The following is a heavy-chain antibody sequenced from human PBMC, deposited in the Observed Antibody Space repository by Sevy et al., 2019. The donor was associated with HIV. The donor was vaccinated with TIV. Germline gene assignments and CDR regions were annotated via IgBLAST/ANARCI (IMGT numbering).Heavy chain of an antibody. V-gene: IGHV3-30-3*01. CDR2: ISYDGSNK. J-gene: IGHJ4*02. Sequence: GGSLRLSCAASGFTFSSYAMHWVRQAPGKGLEWVAVISYDGSNKYYADSVKGRFTISRDNSKNTQYLQMNSLRAEDTAVYYCARGSDDYVWGSYRAVDYWGQGTLVTVSS. D-gene: IGHD3-16*02. CDR1: GFTFSSYA. CDR3: ARGSDDYVWGSYRAVDY.